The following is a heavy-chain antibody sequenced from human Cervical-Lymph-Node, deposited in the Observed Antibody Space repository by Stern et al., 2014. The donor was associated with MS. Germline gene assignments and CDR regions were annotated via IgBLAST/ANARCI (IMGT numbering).Heavy chain of an antibody. CDR2: VDPGDSDT. CDR3: ARTRYSSSWYTFDP. D-gene: IGHD6-13*01. V-gene: IGHV5-51*03. Sequence: EVQLEESGAEVKKQGESLKISCTGSGYSFTSYWIAWVRHMPGKGLEWMGIVDPGDSDTRYSPSFQGQVSISADKSTSTAYLQWSSLKASDTAMYYCARTRYSSSWYTFDPWGQGTLVTVSS. CDR1: GYSFTSYW. J-gene: IGHJ5*02.